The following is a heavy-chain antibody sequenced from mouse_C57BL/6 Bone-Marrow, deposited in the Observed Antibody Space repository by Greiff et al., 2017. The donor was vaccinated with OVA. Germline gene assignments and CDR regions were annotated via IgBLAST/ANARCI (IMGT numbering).Heavy chain of an antibody. Sequence: VKLMESGAELMKPGASVKLSCKATGYTFTGYWIEWVKQRPGHGLEWIGEILPGSGSTNYNEKFKGKATFTADTSSNTAYMQLSSLTTEDSAIYYCAREGFDYYGSSYAMDYWGQGTSVTVSS. CDR1: GYTFTGYW. CDR3: AREGFDYYGSSYAMDY. J-gene: IGHJ4*01. V-gene: IGHV1-9*01. CDR2: ILPGSGST. D-gene: IGHD1-1*01.